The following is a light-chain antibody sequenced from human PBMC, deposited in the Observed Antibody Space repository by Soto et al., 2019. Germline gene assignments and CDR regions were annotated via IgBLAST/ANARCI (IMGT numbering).Light chain of an antibody. V-gene: IGKV3-11*01. CDR1: QSVSSY. Sequence: MVLTQSPDTLSLSPGERATLSCRASQSVSSYLAWYQQKPGQAPRLLIYDASNRATGIPARFSGSGSGTDFTLTISSLEPEDFAVYYCQQRSNWPLITFGQGTRLEIK. CDR2: DAS. CDR3: QQRSNWPLIT. J-gene: IGKJ5*01.